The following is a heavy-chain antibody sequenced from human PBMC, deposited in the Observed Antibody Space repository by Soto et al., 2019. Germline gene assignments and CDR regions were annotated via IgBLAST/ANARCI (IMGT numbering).Heavy chain of an antibody. V-gene: IGHV4-34*01. D-gene: IGHD6-6*01. CDR3: ARRPDGFDV. CDR1: GGPFSGYY. CDR2: TNHGGST. Sequence: QVQLQQWGAGLLKPSETLSLTCAVYGGPFSGYYWSWIRQPPGKGLEWIGQTNHGGSTNYNLSLKSRVTISIDTSKNQFSLTLSSVSAADTAVYYCARRPDGFDVWGQGTLVTVSS. J-gene: IGHJ3*01.